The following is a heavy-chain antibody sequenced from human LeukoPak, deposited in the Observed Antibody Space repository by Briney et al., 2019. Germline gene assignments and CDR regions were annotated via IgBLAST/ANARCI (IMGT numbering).Heavy chain of an antibody. J-gene: IGHJ6*02. CDR2: MNPNSGNT. CDR1: GYTFTSYD. Sequence: ASVKVSCKASGYTFTSYDINWVRQATGQGLEWMGWMNPNSGNTGYAQKFQGRVTMTRNTSISTAYMELSSLRSEDTAVYYCARGNGYCSSTSCSGFGMDVWGQGTTVTVSS. V-gene: IGHV1-8*01. CDR3: ARGNGYCSSTSCSGFGMDV. D-gene: IGHD2-2*01.